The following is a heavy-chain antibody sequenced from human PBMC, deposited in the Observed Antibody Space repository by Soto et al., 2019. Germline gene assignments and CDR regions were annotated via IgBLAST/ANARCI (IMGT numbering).Heavy chain of an antibody. CDR1: GYTFTSYY. Sequence: ASVKVSFKASGYTFTSYYMHWVRQAPGQGLEWMGIINPSGGSTSYAQKFQGRVTMTRDTSTSTVYMELSSLRSEDTAVYYCAIAAAGPDREYWGQGTLVTVSS. J-gene: IGHJ4*02. D-gene: IGHD6-13*01. CDR3: AIAAAGPDREY. V-gene: IGHV1-46*01. CDR2: INPSGGST.